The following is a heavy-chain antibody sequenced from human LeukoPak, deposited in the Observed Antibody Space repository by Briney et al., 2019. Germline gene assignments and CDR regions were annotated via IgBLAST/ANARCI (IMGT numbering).Heavy chain of an antibody. CDR3: VRDQSPGLFDY. J-gene: IGHJ4*02. CDR2: ISGNNGNT. Sequence: ASVKVSCKASGYTLGSYGISWVRQAPGQGLEWMGWISGNNGNTNYGENFQGRVTVTTDTSTSTSYMELRSLRSDDTALYYCVRDQSPGLFDYWGQGTLITVSS. CDR1: GYTLGSYG. V-gene: IGHV1-18*01.